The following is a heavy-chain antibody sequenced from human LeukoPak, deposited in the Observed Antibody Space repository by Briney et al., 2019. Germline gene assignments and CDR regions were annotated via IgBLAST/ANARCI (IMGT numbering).Heavy chain of an antibody. D-gene: IGHD5-12*01. CDR1: GYSLTGYY. Sequence: ASVKVSCKASGYSLTGYYVHWVRQAPGQGLEWMGWINPNSGGTKYAQKFQGRVTMTRDTSISTAYMELSRLTSDDTAVYYCARGGYSGYVSDYYYYYMDVWGKGTTVTVSS. CDR3: ARGGYSGYVSDYYYYYMDV. CDR2: INPNSGGT. J-gene: IGHJ6*03. V-gene: IGHV1-2*02.